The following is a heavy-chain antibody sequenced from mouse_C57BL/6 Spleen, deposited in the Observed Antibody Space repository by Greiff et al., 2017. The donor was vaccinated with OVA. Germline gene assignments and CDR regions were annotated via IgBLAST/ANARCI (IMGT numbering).Heavy chain of an antibody. CDR3: ARDRYCYSSNYVGGDWYFDG. D-gene: IGHD1-1*01. Sequence: EVKLQESGGGLVKPGGSLKLSCAASGFTFSSYAMSWVRQTPEKRLEWVATISDGGSYTYYPDNVKGRFTISRANAKNNLYLQMSHLKSEDTAMYYCARDRYCYSSNYVGGDWYFDGWGTGTTVTVSS. J-gene: IGHJ1*03. V-gene: IGHV5-4*01. CDR2: ISDGGSYT. CDR1: GFTFSSYA.